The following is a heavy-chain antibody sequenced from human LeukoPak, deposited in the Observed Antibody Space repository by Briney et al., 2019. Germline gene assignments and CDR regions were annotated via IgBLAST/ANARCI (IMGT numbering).Heavy chain of an antibody. D-gene: IGHD4-17*01. CDR2: IFYNEGT. V-gene: IGHV4-59*12. CDR3: ARELSTVTTRGAFDI. J-gene: IGHJ3*02. Sequence: SETLSLTCTVSSGSFRTYYWSWIRQPPGKGLEWIGYIFYNEGTSYNPSLKSRVTISVDTSKNQFSLKLSSVTAADTAVYYCARELSTVTTRGAFDIWGQGTMVTVSS. CDR1: SGSFRTYY.